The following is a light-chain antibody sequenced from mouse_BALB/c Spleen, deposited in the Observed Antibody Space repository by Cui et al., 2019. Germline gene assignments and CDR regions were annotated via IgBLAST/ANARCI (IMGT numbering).Light chain of an antibody. V-gene: IGKV19-93*01. Sequence: DIQMTQSPSSLSASLGGKVTITCKASQGINKFIAWYQHKRGKGPRLLIHYSSTVQTGIPSRCSGSWSGRDYFLSISNLEAEDIATYYWLQYDNLYTFGGGTKLEIK. CDR1: QGINKF. CDR2: YSS. J-gene: IGKJ2*01. CDR3: LQYDNLYT.